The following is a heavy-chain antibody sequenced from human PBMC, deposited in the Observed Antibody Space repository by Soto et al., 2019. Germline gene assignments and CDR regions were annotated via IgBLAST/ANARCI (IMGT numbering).Heavy chain of an antibody. Sequence: SETLSLTCTVSGGSISSYYWSWIRQPPGKGLEWIGYIYYSGSTNYNPSLKSRVTISVDTSKNQFSLKLSSVTAADTAVYYCARDRKERNRVGYYMDVWGKGTTVTVSS. CDR1: GGSISSYY. D-gene: IGHD1-1*01. V-gene: IGHV4-59*01. J-gene: IGHJ6*03. CDR2: IYYSGST. CDR3: ARDRKERNRVGYYMDV.